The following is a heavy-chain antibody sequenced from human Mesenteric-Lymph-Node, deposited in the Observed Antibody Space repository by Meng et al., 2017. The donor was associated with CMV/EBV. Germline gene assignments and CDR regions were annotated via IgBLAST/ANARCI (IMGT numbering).Heavy chain of an antibody. CDR1: GYTFTCYC. CDR3: ARDRDSSSWYWGFAY. V-gene: IGHV1-2*06. CDR2: INPNTGGT. Sequence: SGYTFTCYCIHWVRQAPGQGLEWMGRINPNTGGTNYAQNFQGRVTMTRDTSINTAYMELSRLRSDDTAVYYCARDRDSSSWYWGFAYWGQGTLVTVSS. J-gene: IGHJ4*02. D-gene: IGHD6-13*01.